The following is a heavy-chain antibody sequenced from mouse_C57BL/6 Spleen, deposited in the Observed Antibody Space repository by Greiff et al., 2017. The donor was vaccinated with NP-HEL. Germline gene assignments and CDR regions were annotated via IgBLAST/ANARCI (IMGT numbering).Heavy chain of an antibody. V-gene: IGHV3-6*01. Sequence: DVKLQESGPGLVKPSQSLSLTCSVTGYSITSGYYWNWIRQFPGNKLEWMGYISYDGSNNYNPSLKNRISITRDTSKNQFFLKLNSVTTEDTATYYCARERAAEAMDYWGQGTSVTVSS. CDR2: ISYDGSN. D-gene: IGHD3-1*01. CDR3: ARERAAEAMDY. CDR1: GYSITSGYY. J-gene: IGHJ4*01.